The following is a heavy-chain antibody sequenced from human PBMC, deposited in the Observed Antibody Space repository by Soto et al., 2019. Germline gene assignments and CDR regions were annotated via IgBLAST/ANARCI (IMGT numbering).Heavy chain of an antibody. V-gene: IGHV3-23*01. CDR1: GFTFSSYA. J-gene: IGHJ2*01. CDR2: ISGSGGGT. CDR3: ARDAVSDWYFDL. Sequence: EVQLLESGGGLVQPGGSLRLSCAASGFTFSSYAMSWVRQAPGKGLEWVSAISGSGGGTFYADSVKGRFTISRDNAKNTLYLQLNSLRPVDTAVYYCARDAVSDWYFDLWGRGTLVTVSS.